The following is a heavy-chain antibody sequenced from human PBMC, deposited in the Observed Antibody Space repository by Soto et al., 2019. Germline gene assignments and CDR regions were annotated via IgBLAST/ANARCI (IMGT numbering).Heavy chain of an antibody. V-gene: IGHV5-51*01. CDR2: IYPGDSDT. J-gene: IGHJ4*02. CDR3: ARSGRVAGNDYYFDY. Sequence: GESLKISCKGSGYSFTSYWIGWVRQMPGKGLEWMGIIYPGDSDTRYSPSFQGQVTISADKSISTAYLQWSSLKASDTAMYYCARSGRVAGNDYYFDYWGQGTLVTVSS. CDR1: GYSFTSYW. D-gene: IGHD6-19*01.